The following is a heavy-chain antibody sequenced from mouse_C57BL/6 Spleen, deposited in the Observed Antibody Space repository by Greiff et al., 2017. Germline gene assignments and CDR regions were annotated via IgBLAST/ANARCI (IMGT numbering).Heavy chain of an antibody. CDR1: GYTFTSYG. V-gene: IGHV1-81*01. D-gene: IGHD2-10*02. CDR3: VRSSAIVGYYFDY. CDR2: IHPRSGNT. Sequence: VQLQQPGAELARPGASVKLSCKASGYTFTSYGIRWVKQRTGQGLEWIGEIHPRSGNTYYNEKFKGKATLTAAKSSSTAYMELRILPSGDSSVYFFVRSSAIVGYYFDYWGQGTTLTVSS. J-gene: IGHJ2*01.